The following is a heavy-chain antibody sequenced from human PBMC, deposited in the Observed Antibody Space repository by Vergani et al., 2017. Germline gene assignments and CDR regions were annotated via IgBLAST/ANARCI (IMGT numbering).Heavy chain of an antibody. V-gene: IGHV3-30*02. J-gene: IGHJ4*02. CDR3: ARDANQHYYGSGSPDY. D-gene: IGHD3-10*01. CDR1: GFTFSSYG. Sequence: QVQLVESGGGVVQPGGSLRLFCAASGFTFSSYGMHWVRQAPGKGLEWVAFIRYDGSNKYYADSVKGRFTISRDNSKNTLYLQMNSLRAEDTAVYYCARDANQHYYGSGSPDYWGQGTLVTVSS. CDR2: IRYDGSNK.